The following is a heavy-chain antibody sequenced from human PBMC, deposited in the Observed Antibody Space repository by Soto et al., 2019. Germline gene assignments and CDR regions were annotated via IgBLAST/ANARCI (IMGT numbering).Heavy chain of an antibody. Sequence: QVQLVQSGAEVKKPGASVKVSCKASGYTFTGYYMHWVRQAPGQGLEWMGWINPNSGGTNYAQKFQGRVTMTRDTSISTAYMELRRLRSDDTAVYYCARGRTAMVTRGWFDPWGQGTLVTVSS. D-gene: IGHD5-18*01. V-gene: IGHV1-2*02. CDR1: GYTFTGYY. CDR2: INPNSGGT. J-gene: IGHJ5*02. CDR3: ARGRTAMVTRGWFDP.